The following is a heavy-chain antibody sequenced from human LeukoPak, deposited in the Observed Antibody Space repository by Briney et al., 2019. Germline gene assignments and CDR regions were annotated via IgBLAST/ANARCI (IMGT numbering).Heavy chain of an antibody. CDR2: INAGNGNT. CDR1: GYTFTSYG. J-gene: IGHJ6*02. Sequence: ASVKVSCKASGYTFTSYGISWVRQAPGQGLEWMGWINAGNGNTKYSQKFQGRVTITRDTSASTAYMELSSLRSEDTAVYYCARDYYDSSGYHRYYYYGMDVWGQGTTVTVSS. D-gene: IGHD3-22*01. CDR3: ARDYYDSSGYHRYYYYGMDV. V-gene: IGHV1-3*01.